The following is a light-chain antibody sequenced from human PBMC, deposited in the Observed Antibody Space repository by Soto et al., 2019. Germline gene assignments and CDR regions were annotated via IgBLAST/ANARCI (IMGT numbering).Light chain of an antibody. CDR3: QQYNSYSLT. CDR2: DAY. V-gene: IGKV1-5*01. CDR1: QSISSW. Sequence: DIQMTQSPSTLSASVGDRVTITCRASQSISSWLAWYQQKPGKAPKLLIYDAYSLESGVPSRLSGSGSGTEFTLTISSLQPDDFATYYCQQYNSYSLTFGQGAKVEIK. J-gene: IGKJ1*01.